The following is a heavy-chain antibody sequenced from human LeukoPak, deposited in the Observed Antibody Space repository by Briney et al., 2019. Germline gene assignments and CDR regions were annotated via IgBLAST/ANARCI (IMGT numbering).Heavy chain of an antibody. Sequence: GESLKISCKGSGYSFTSYWIGWVRQMPGKGLEWMGIIYPGDSDTRYSPSFQGQVIISADKSISTAYLQWSSLKASDTAMYYCARQLRDSSGYYYPLYFDYWGQGTLVTASS. CDR1: GYSFTSYW. J-gene: IGHJ4*02. CDR2: IYPGDSDT. D-gene: IGHD3-22*01. CDR3: ARQLRDSSGYYYPLYFDY. V-gene: IGHV5-51*01.